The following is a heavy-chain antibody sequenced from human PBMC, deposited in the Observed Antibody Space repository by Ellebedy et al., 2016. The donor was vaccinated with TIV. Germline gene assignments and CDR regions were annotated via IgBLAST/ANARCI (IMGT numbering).Heavy chain of an antibody. Sequence: GESLKISCAASGSTFSSHAMAWVRQAPGKGLEWVAVISYDGSGKYHADSVKGRFTISRDHAKNTLYMQINSLRAEDTAVYYCAKGGSKSGYSLDLWGRGTLVTVSS. V-gene: IGHV3-30-3*01. CDR3: AKGGSKSGYSLDL. CDR2: ISYDGSGK. CDR1: GSTFSSHA. J-gene: IGHJ2*01. D-gene: IGHD3-3*01.